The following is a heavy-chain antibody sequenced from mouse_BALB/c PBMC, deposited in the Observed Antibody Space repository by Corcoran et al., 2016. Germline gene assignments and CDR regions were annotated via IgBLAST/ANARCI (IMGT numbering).Heavy chain of an antibody. CDR1: GYTFTSYV. D-gene: IGHD4-1*02. Sequence: EVQLQQYGPELVKPGASVKMSCKASGYTFTSYVMHWVKQKPGQGLEWIGYINPYNDGTKYNEKFKGKATLTSDKSSSTAYMELSSLTSEDSAVYYCATPTGTYYFDYWGQGTTLTVSS. J-gene: IGHJ2*01. CDR3: ATPTGTYYFDY. CDR2: INPYNDGT. V-gene: IGHV1S136*01.